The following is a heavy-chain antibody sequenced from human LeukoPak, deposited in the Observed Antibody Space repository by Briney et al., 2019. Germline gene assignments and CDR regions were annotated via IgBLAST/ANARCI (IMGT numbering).Heavy chain of an antibody. CDR2: ISGGGETR. CDR3: ARDLTGYSSSWLQYYFDY. D-gene: IGHD6-13*01. CDR1: GFTFSLYE. J-gene: IGHJ4*02. Sequence: GGSLRLSCAASGFTFSLYEMNWVRQAPVKGLEWVSYISGGGETRYYADSVKGRFTISRDNGKNSLYLQMNSLRAEDTAVYYCARDLTGYSSSWLQYYFDYWGQGTLVTVSS. V-gene: IGHV3-48*03.